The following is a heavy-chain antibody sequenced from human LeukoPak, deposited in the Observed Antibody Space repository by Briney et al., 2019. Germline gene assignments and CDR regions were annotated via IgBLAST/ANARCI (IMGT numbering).Heavy chain of an antibody. CDR1: GHILTTLS. CDR3: ATALGGNWFDP. V-gene: IGHV1-24*01. CDR2: FDPEDGKI. J-gene: IGHJ5*02. D-gene: IGHD3-16*01. Sequence: ASVKVSCKVSGHILTTLSIHWVRQAPGKGLEWMGGFDPEDGKIFYAQKFQGRVTMTEDTSTDTAYMELSSLRSEDTAVYYCATALGGNWFDPWGQGTLVTVSS.